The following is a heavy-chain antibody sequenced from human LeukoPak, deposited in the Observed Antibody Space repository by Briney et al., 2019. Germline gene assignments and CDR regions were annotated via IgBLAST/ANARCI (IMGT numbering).Heavy chain of an antibody. CDR3: AREAVTRNYFDY. J-gene: IGHJ4*02. CDR1: GFTVSSNY. Sequence: GGSLRLSCAASGFTVSSNYMNWVRQAPGKGLEWVSVIYSGGSTYYADSVKGRFTISRDNSKNTLFLQMNSLKAEDTAVYYCAREAVTRNYFDYWGQGTLVTVSS. D-gene: IGHD4-17*01. V-gene: IGHV3-53*01. CDR2: IYSGGST.